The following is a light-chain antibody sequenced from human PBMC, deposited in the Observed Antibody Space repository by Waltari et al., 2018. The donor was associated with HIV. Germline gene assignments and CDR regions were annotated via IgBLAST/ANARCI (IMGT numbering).Light chain of an antibody. V-gene: IGLV1-51*01. CDR2: ENN. Sequence: QSVLTQPTTVSAAPGQKVSISCSGGISNVGNLYVSWYPQLPGPAPTFLIYENNKRPYGSPDRFSGSKSGTSATLDITGLQTGDEADYYCGTWDSSLSTYVFGSGTKVTAL. CDR3: GTWDSSLSTYV. J-gene: IGLJ1*01. CDR1: ISNVGNLY.